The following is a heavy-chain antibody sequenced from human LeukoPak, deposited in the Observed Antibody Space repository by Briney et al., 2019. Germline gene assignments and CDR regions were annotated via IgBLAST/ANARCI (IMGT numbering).Heavy chain of an antibody. CDR1: DTSINTYY. Sequence: SETLSLTCTVSDTSINTYYWSWIRQPAGKGLEWIGHIYTTGTTNYNPSLKSRVTMSIDTSKNQFSLNLRSVTAADTAVYYCARGDTVAARPGRFDYWGQGTLVTVSS. D-gene: IGHD6-6*01. CDR3: ARGDTVAARPGRFDY. V-gene: IGHV4-4*07. CDR2: IYTTGTT. J-gene: IGHJ4*02.